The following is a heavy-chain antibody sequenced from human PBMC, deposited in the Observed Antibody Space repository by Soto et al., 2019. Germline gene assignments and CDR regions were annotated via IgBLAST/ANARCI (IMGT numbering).Heavy chain of an antibody. J-gene: IGHJ4*02. V-gene: IGHV1-18*04. CDR1: GYTFSNYA. D-gene: IGHD2-8*01. CDR2: VSPYNGNA. CDR3: ARAISLIMGAPAY. Sequence: ASVKVSCKTSGYTFSNYAISWVRQAPGQGLEWMGWVSPYNGNANYTEKFQGRVSMTTDTSTTTDYMELTSLTSDDTAIYYCARAISLIMGAPAYWCQLNLVSVSS.